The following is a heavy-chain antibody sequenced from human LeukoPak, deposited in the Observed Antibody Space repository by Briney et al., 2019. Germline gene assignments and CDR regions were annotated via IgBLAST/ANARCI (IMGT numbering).Heavy chain of an antibody. D-gene: IGHD1-26*01. CDR1: GDSFSSNSAA. J-gene: IGHJ4*02. CDR3: ARGGSYYPVEGFDY. Sequence: SQTLSLTCAISGDSFSSNSAAWTWLRQSPSRGLEWLGRTYYRSKWYNDYAVSVKSRITINPDTSKNQFSLQLNSVTPEDTAVYYCARGGSYYPVEGFDYWGQGTLVTVSS. V-gene: IGHV6-1*01. CDR2: TYYRSKWYN.